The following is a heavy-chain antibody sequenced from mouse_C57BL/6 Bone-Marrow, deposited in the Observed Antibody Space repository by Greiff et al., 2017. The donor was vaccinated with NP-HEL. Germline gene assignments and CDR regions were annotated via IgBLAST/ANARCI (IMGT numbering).Heavy chain of an antibody. D-gene: IGHD3-2*02. CDR2: IDPENGDT. CDR3: TTAQATKGYFDY. CDR1: GFNIKDDY. Sequence: DVQLQESGAELVRPGASVKLSCTASGFNIKDDYMHWVKQRPEQGLEWIGWIDPENGDTEDASKFQGKATITADTSSNTAYLQLSSLTSEDTAVYYCTTAQATKGYFDYWGPGTTLTVSS. J-gene: IGHJ2*01. V-gene: IGHV14-4*01.